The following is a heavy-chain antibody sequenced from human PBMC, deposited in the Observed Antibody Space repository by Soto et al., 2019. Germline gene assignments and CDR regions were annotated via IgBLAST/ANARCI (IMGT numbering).Heavy chain of an antibody. V-gene: IGHV3-21*01. CDR1: GFTFSSYS. Sequence: GGSLRLSCAASGFTFSSYSMNWVRQAPGKGLEWVSSISSSSSYIYYADSVKGRFTISRDNAKNSLYLQMNSLRAEDTAVYYCARGGVRFGDHHRKDYYYYYMDVWGKGTTVTVSS. CDR3: ARGGVRFGDHHRKDYYYYYMDV. D-gene: IGHD3-10*01. J-gene: IGHJ6*03. CDR2: ISSSSSYI.